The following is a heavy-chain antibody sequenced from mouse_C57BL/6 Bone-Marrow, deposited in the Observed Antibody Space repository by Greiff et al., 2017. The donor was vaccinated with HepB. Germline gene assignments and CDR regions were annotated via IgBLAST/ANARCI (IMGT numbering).Heavy chain of an antibody. CDR1: GFTFSSYT. D-gene: IGHD1-1*01. Sequence: EVMLVESGGGLVKPGGSLKLSCAASGFTFSSYTMSWVRQTPEKRLEWVATISGGGGNTYYPDSVKGRFTISRDNAKNTLYLQMSSLRSEDTALYYCARQITTVVATDWYFDVWGTGTTVTVSS. V-gene: IGHV5-9*01. J-gene: IGHJ1*03. CDR3: ARQITTVVATDWYFDV. CDR2: ISGGGGNT.